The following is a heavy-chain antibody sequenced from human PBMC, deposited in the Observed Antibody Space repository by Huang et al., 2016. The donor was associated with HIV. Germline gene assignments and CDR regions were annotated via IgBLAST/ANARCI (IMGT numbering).Heavy chain of an antibody. V-gene: IGHV2-5*02. Sequence: QITLKESGPTVIKPTQTLTLTCSFSGFSLNHKGVGVGWVRQPPGKALEWLVLIYWDDDKRFTPSLKNRITITKDTSKNQVVFTRTNLDPMDTGTYYCAHIGRLGNYYMDVWGNGTTVTVSS. J-gene: IGHJ6*03. CDR1: GFSLNHKGVG. CDR2: IYWDDDK. CDR3: AHIGRLGNYYMDV. D-gene: IGHD7-27*01.